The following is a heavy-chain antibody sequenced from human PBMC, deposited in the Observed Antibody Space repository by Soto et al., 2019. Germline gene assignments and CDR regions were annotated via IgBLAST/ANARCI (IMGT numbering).Heavy chain of an antibody. V-gene: IGHV3-48*01. Sequence: EEQLMESGGDLVQPGGSLRLSCAASGFSFNRFGMNWVRQSPGKGLEWISYISSASSTTHYEESVKGRFTISRDNAKNSLYLQMSSLRVEDTAVYYCARRPLWSSYSDYYYTDVWGKGTTVTVSS. CDR1: GFSFNRFG. CDR2: ISSASSTT. J-gene: IGHJ6*03. CDR3: ARRPLWSSYSDYYYTDV. D-gene: IGHD3-3*01.